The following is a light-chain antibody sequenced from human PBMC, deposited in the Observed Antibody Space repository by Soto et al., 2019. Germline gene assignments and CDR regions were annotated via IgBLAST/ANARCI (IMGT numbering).Light chain of an antibody. CDR1: TGTVTTYHF. CDR3: LLCYDAIVV. V-gene: IGLV7-46*01. CDR2: DTR. Sequence: QAVVTQEPSLTVSPGGTVTLTCGSSTGTVTTYHFPYWLQQKPGQAPTALIFDTRNRHSWTPARFSGSLLGGKAALTLSGAEPEDEADYDCLLCYDAIVVFGGGTKLTVL. J-gene: IGLJ2*01.